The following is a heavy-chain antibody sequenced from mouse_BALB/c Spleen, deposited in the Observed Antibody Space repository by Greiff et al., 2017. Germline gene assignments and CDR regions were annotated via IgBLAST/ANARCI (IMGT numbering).Heavy chain of an antibody. CDR2: ISSGGST. Sequence: EVQLVESGGGLVKPGGSLKLSCAASGFTFSSYAMSWVRQTPEKRLEWVAFISSGGSTYYPDSVKGRFTISRDNARTILYLQMSSLRSEDTAMYYCARVTVVPFDYWGQGTTLTVSS. D-gene: IGHD1-1*01. V-gene: IGHV5-6-5*01. CDR3: ARVTVVPFDY. J-gene: IGHJ2*01. CDR1: GFTFSSYA.